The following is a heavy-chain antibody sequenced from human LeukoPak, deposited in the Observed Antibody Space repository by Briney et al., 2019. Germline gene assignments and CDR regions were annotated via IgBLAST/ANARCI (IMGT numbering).Heavy chain of an antibody. CDR3: ASALTGTMDY. Sequence: GGSLRLSCAASGFTFSNAWMSWVRQTPGKGLEWVGRIKSKNDDGTTDYAAPVKGRFTISRDDSKNTLYLQMNSLRAEDTAVYYCASALTGTMDYWGQGTLVTVSS. CDR2: IKSKNDDGTT. J-gene: IGHJ4*02. D-gene: IGHD1-7*01. V-gene: IGHV3-15*05. CDR1: GFTFSNAW.